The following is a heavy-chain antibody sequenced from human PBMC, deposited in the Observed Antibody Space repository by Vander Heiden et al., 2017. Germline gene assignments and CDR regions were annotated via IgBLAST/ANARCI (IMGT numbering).Heavy chain of an antibody. CDR3: ARVRGLGWFDS. D-gene: IGHD3-16*01. J-gene: IGHJ5*01. CDR2: IKQDGSDK. V-gene: IGHV3-7*03. Sequence: EVQLVESGGGLVQPGGSRRVSCAASGFTFSTYWMGWVRQAPGKGLEWVANIKQDGSDKYHVDSVKGRFTISRDNAENSLHLQMNSLRVEDTAVYYCARVRGLGWFDSWGQGTLVSVSS. CDR1: GFTFSTYW.